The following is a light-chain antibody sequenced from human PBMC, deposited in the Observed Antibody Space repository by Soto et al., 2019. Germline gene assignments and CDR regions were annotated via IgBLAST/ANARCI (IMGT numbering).Light chain of an antibody. Sequence: QSVLTQPPSASGTPGQRVTISCSGSSSNIGSNTVHWYHQLPGTAPKLLIYSSDQRPSGVPDRFSGSKSGTSASLAISGLQSEDEADYYCAAWDDSVNGPVFGGGTKLTVL. V-gene: IGLV1-44*01. CDR1: SSNIGSNT. CDR3: AAWDDSVNGPV. J-gene: IGLJ2*01. CDR2: SSD.